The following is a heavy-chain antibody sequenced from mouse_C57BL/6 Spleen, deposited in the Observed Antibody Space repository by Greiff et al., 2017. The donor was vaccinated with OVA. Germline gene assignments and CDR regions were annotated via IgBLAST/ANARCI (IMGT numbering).Heavy chain of an antibody. CDR2: IYPGSGST. V-gene: IGHV1-55*01. CDR3: AREWSRQRRLGLLAY. J-gene: IGHJ3*01. CDR1: GYTFTSYW. Sequence: VQLQQPGAELVKPGASVKMSCKASGYTFTSYWITWVKQRPGQGLEWIGDIYPGSGSTNYNEKFKSKATLTVDTSSSTAYMQLSSLTSEDSAVYYCAREWSRQRRLGLLAYWGQGTLVTVSA. D-gene: IGHD3-2*02.